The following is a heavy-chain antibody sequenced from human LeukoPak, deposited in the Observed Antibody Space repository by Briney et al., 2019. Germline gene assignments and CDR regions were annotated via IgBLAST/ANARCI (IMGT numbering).Heavy chain of an antibody. Sequence: NPSETLSLTCTVSGDSISTSGYYWSWIRQHPGTGLEWIAYIHYIGNTYYNPSLESRVTMSVDTSSNQFSLNVASVTAADTAVYYCARVRDDYFFDYWGQGILVTVSS. CDR1: GDSISTSGYY. CDR3: ARVRDDYFFDY. D-gene: IGHD3-3*01. J-gene: IGHJ4*02. CDR2: IHYIGNT. V-gene: IGHV4-31*03.